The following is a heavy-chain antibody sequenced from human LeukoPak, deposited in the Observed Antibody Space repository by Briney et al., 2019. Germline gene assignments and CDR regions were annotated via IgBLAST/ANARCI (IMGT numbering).Heavy chain of an antibody. J-gene: IGHJ4*02. CDR2: IWYDGSNK. CDR1: GFTFSSYG. D-gene: IGHD3-9*01. Sequence: PGGSLRLSCAASGFTFSSYGMHWVRQAPGKGLEWVAVIWYDGSNKYYADSVKGRFTISRDNSKNTLYLQMNSLRAEDTAVYYCARDHYDILTGLLHLEADWGQGTLVTVSS. V-gene: IGHV3-33*01. CDR3: ARDHYDILTGLLHLEAD.